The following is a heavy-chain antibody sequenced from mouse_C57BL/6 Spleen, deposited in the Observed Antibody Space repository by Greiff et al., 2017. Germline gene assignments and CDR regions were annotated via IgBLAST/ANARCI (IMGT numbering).Heavy chain of an antibody. V-gene: IGHV3-5*01. J-gene: IGHJ2*01. CDR2: IYYSGTI. CDR3: AREGSYDGYSFDY. CDR1: GISITTGNYR. D-gene: IGHD2-3*01. Sequence: VQLKESGPGLVKPSQTVFLTCTVTGISITTGNYRWSWIRQVQGNKLEWKGYIYYSGTITYNPLLTNRTPITRDTPKNQFFLEMNSLTDEDTATCYCAREGSYDGYSFDYWGQGTTLTVSS.